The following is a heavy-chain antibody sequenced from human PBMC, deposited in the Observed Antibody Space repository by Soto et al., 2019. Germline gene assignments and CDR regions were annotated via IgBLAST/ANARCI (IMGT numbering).Heavy chain of an antibody. Sequence: SPQGDFKGSGYTFTSYHIDWVRKEKGQGREWMGWMNPNSGNTGYAQKFQGRVTMTRNTSISTAYMELSSLRSEDTAVYYCARLGGYCSGGSCLYYYYYYGMDVWGQGTTVTVSS. CDR2: MNPNSGNT. J-gene: IGHJ6*02. V-gene: IGHV1-8*01. CDR3: ARLGGYCSGGSCLYYYYYYGMDV. D-gene: IGHD2-15*01. CDR1: GYTFTSYH.